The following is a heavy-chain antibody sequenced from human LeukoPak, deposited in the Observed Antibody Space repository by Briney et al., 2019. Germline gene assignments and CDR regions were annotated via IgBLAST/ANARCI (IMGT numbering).Heavy chain of an antibody. CDR3: ARARGMDV. CDR1: GFTFTTFW. CDR2: IKQDGSEK. J-gene: IGHJ6*02. V-gene: IGHV3-7*05. Sequence: GGSLRLSCAASGFTFTTFWMTWVRQAPGKGLEWVANIKQDGSEKYYVDSVKGRFTISGDNAKNSLYLQMNSLRAEDTAVYHCARARGMDVWGQGSTVTVSS.